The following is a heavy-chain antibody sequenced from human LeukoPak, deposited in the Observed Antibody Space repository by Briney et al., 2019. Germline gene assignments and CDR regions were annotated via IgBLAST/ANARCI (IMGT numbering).Heavy chain of an antibody. J-gene: IGHJ6*02. Sequence: SVKVSCKASGGTFSSYAISWVRQAPGQGLEWMERIIPILGIANYAQKFQGRVTITADKSTSTAYMELSSLRSEDTAVYYCARVDGGILDVWGQGTTVTVSS. D-gene: IGHD4-23*01. V-gene: IGHV1-69*04. CDR1: GGTFSSYA. CDR3: ARVDGGILDV. CDR2: IIPILGIA.